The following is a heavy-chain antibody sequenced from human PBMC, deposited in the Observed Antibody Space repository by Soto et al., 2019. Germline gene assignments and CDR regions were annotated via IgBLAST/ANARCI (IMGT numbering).Heavy chain of an antibody. CDR2: ISYDESNK. CDR3: ARVRASDSGSYSVYFDH. CDR1: GFTFSDYG. V-gene: IGHV3-30*03. Sequence: QVQLVESGGSVVQPGRSLRLSCAASGFTFSDYGMHWVRQAPGKGLEWLAVISYDESNKNYADSVKGRFSISRDNSKNTLYLQMNSLRGDDTAVYYCARVRASDSGSYSVYFDHWGQGTLVTVSS. J-gene: IGHJ4*02. D-gene: IGHD3-10*01.